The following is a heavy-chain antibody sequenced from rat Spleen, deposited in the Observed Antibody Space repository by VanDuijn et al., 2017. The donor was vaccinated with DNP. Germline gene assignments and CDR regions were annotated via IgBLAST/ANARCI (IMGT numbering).Heavy chain of an antibody. D-gene: IGHD1-11*01. CDR3: ARHGDGNYGFDWFAY. Sequence: EVQLQESGPGLVKPSQSLSLTCSVTGYSITSNYWGWIRKFPGNKMEWIGHIRNSGSTTYNPSLKSRISITRDTSKNQFFLQLNSVTTEDTATYYCARHGDGNYGFDWFAYWGQGTLVTVSS. CDR1: GYSITSNY. V-gene: IGHV3-1*01. CDR2: IRNSGST. J-gene: IGHJ3*01.